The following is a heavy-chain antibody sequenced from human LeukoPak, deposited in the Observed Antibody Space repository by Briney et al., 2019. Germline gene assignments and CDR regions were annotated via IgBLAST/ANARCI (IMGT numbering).Heavy chain of an antibody. Sequence: PGGSLRLSCAASGFTFSSYGMHWVRQAPGKGLEWVAVIWYDGSNKYYADSVKGRFTISRDNAKNSLYLQMNSLRAEDTAVYYCARVVVVAATPYYYGMDVWGQGTTVTVSS. CDR1: GFTFSSYG. V-gene: IGHV3-33*01. CDR3: ARVVVVAATPYYYGMDV. J-gene: IGHJ6*02. D-gene: IGHD2-15*01. CDR2: IWYDGSNK.